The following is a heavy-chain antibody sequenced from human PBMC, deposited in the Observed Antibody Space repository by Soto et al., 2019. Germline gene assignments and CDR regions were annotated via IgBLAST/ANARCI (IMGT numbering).Heavy chain of an antibody. J-gene: IGHJ6*02. V-gene: IGHV3-23*01. D-gene: IGHD3-10*01. CDR2: ISDSGGST. CDR1: GFTFSSYG. Sequence: GGPLRLSCAASGFTFSSYGMSWVRQAPGKGLEWVSGISDSGGSTYYADSVKGRFTISRDNFKNTLYLQMNSLRAEDTALFYCAKSRGSGSSPYFYYGMDVWGQGTTVTVSS. CDR3: AKSRGSGSSPYFYYGMDV.